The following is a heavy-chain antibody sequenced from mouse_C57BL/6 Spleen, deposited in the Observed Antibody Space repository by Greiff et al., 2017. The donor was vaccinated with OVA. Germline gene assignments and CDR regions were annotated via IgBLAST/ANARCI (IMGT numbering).Heavy chain of an antibody. CDR3: ARWGYYGSSSYWYFDV. D-gene: IGHD1-1*01. CDR2: IYPGDGDT. Sequence: QVQLQQSGAELVKPGASVKISCKASGYAFSSYWMNWVKQRPGKGLEWIGQIYPGDGDTNYNGKFEGKATLTADKSSSTAYMQLSSLTSEDSAVYFCARWGYYGSSSYWYFDVWGTGTTVTVSS. J-gene: IGHJ1*03. V-gene: IGHV1-80*01. CDR1: GYAFSSYW.